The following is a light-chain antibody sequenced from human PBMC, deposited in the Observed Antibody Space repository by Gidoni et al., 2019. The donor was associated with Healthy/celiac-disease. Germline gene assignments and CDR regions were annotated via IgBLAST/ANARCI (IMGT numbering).Light chain of an antibody. CDR1: QSVSSN. Sequence: EIVMTQSPATLSVSPGERATLSGRASQSVSSNLAWYQQKPGQAPTLLIFGASTRAPGIPARFSGSGSWTEFTLTISSLQSEDFAVDYCQQYNNWPPWTFGQGTKVEIK. V-gene: IGKV3-15*01. CDR3: QQYNNWPPWT. CDR2: GAS. J-gene: IGKJ1*01.